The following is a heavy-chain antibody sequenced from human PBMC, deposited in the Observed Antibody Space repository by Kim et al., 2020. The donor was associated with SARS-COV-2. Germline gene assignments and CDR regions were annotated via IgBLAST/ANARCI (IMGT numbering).Heavy chain of an antibody. Sequence: GGSLRLSCAASGFTFSSYAMSWVRQAPGKGLEWVSAISGSGGSTYYADSVKGRFTISRDNSKNTLYLQMNSLRAEDTAVYYCAKTVAYSSSWYSSDYWGQGTLVTVSS. D-gene: IGHD6-13*01. V-gene: IGHV3-23*01. CDR2: ISGSGGST. J-gene: IGHJ4*02. CDR1: GFTFSSYA. CDR3: AKTVAYSSSWYSSDY.